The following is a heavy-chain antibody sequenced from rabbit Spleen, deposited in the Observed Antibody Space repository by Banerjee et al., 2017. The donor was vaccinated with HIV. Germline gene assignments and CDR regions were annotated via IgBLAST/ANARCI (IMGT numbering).Heavy chain of an antibody. Sequence: QEQLVESGGGLVQPGGSLKLSCKASGIDFSSYGISWVRQAPGKGPEWIAYIYPGFGIRKYANSVKGRFTISSDNAQNTVFLQMTSLTASDTATYFCARDLYSSGWGALSYGLDLWGQGTLVTVS. V-gene: IGHV1S47*01. J-gene: IGHJ6*01. CDR3: ARDLYSSGWGALSYGLDL. CDR2: IYPGFGIR. D-gene: IGHD4-1*01. CDR1: GIDFSSYG.